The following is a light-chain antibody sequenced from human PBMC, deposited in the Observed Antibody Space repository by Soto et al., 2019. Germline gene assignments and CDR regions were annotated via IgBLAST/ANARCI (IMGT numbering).Light chain of an antibody. CDR1: SSDVGGYNY. V-gene: IGLV2-14*01. CDR3: SSYTTSATRV. J-gene: IGLJ3*02. Sequence: QSALTQPASVSGSPGQSITISCTGTSSDVGGYNYVSWYQQHPDKAPKLMIYAVSDRPSGVSSRFSGSKSGNTASLTISGLQAEDEADYYCSSYTTSATRVFGGGTKLTVL. CDR2: AVS.